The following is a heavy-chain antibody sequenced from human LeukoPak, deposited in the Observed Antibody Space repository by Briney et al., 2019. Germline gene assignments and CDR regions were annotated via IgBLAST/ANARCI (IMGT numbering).Heavy chain of an antibody. V-gene: IGHV4-39*01. CDR1: GGSISSSSYY. CDR3: ARPMGGYSYMFDP. J-gene: IGHJ5*02. Sequence: SETLSLTCTVSGGSISSSSYYWGWIRQPPGKGLEWIGSIYYSGSTYYNPSLKSRVTISVDTSKNQFSLKLSSVTAADTAVYYRARPMGGYSYMFDPWGQGTLVTVSS. CDR2: IYYSGST. D-gene: IGHD5-18*01.